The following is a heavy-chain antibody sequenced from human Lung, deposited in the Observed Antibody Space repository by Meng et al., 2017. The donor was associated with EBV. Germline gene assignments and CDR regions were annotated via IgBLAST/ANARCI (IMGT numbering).Heavy chain of an antibody. D-gene: IGHD6-19*01. CDR1: GYAFTGYY. CDR3: AHQAVAGTRGWFDP. J-gene: IGHJ5*02. Sequence: VQPGAEVEKPVASAQVSCKATGYAFTGYYRHWVRQAPGQGLEWMGRINPNSGGTNYAQKFQGRVTMTRDTSISTAYMELSRLRSDDTAVYYCAHQAVAGTRGWFDPWGQGTLVTVSS. V-gene: IGHV1-2*06. CDR2: INPNSGGT.